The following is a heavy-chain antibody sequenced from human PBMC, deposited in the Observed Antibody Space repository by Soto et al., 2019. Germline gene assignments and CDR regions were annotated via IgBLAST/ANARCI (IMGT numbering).Heavy chain of an antibody. D-gene: IGHD3-3*01. CDR2: TSSDGNKK. Sequence: GGSLRLSCAASGFTFSSYAIHWVRQSPAKGLEWVAVTSSDGNKKHYAGSVNGRFTISRDNAKNTLYLQMNSLRAEDTAVYYCARAFSSITIFGVAVSYYGMDVWGQGTTVTVSS. CDR1: GFTFSSYA. V-gene: IGHV3-30-3*01. J-gene: IGHJ6*02. CDR3: ARAFSSITIFGVAVSYYGMDV.